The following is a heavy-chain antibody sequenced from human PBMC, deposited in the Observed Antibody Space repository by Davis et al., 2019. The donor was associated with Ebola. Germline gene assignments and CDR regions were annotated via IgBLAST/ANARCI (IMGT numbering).Heavy chain of an antibody. V-gene: IGHV3-30*18. CDR2: MSSDESDEYDGRDK. J-gene: IGHJ6*02. Sequence: PGGSLRLSCSASGFPCSKYGMHWVRQAPGKGLEWVAGMSSDESDEYDGRDKTYADSVQGRFTIRRDNSKNTVYLEMSSLRVEDTAVYYCAKRRRMYCSASSCGGLDVWGQGTTVTVSS. CDR3: AKRRRMYCSASSCGGLDV. CDR1: GFPCSKYG. D-gene: IGHD2-15*01.